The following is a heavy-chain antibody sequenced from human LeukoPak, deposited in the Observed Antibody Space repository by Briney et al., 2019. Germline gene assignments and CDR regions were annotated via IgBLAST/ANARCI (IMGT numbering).Heavy chain of an antibody. Sequence: DSVTVSCKASGYTLTGSDFNWVRQAPGQGLEWMGWMHPNSGNTVYAQKFQGRITMTMDTSISTADMELSSLRSEVTAVYDCARDARGAAAGYDPFDIWGRGTMVTVSS. CDR3: ARDARGAAAGYDPFDI. V-gene: IGHV1-8*01. J-gene: IGHJ3*02. CDR2: MHPNSGNT. D-gene: IGHD6-13*01. CDR1: GYTLTGSD.